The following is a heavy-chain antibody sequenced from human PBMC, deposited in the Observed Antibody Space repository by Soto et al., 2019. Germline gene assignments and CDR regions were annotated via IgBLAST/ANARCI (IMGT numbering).Heavy chain of an antibody. CDR1: GYTFTIYY. V-gene: IGHV1-46*01. J-gene: IGHJ3*02. D-gene: IGHD5-18*01. CDR3: ARGRGGYSSDGDAFDI. CDR2: INPSGGST. Sequence: ASVKVSCKASGYTFTIYYMHCVLQSPLQGLEWMGIINPSGGSTSYAQKFQGRVTMTRDTSTSTVYMELSSLRSEDTAVYYCARGRGGYSSDGDAFDIWGQGTMVTVSS.